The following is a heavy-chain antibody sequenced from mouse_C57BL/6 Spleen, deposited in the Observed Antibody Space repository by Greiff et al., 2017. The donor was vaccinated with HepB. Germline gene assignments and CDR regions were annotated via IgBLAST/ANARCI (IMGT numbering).Heavy chain of an antibody. V-gene: IGHV1-80*01. CDR1: GYAFSSYW. J-gene: IGHJ4*01. CDR3: AREREGEFHYAMDY. CDR2: IYPGDGDT. Sequence: QVQLKESGAELVKPGASVKISCKASGYAFSSYWMNWVKQRPGKGLEWIGQIYPGDGDTNYNGKFKGKATLTADKSSSTAYMQLSSLTSEDSAVYFCAREREGEFHYAMDYWGQGTSVTVSS.